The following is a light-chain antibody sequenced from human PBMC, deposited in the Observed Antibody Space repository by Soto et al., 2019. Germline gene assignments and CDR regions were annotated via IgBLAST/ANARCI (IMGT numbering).Light chain of an antibody. CDR1: QSVSGSY. CDR2: GAS. Sequence: EIVLTQSPGTLYLSPGERATLSCRASQSVSGSYLAWYDQKHGQAPRLLIYGASSRATGIPDRFSGSGAGTVFPLTLSRLEPEDFAVYYCQQYAVSLWTFGQGTKVEIK. V-gene: IGKV3-20*01. J-gene: IGKJ1*01. CDR3: QQYAVSLWT.